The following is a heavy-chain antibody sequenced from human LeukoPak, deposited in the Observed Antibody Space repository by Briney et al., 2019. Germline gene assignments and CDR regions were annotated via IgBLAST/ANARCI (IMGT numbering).Heavy chain of an antibody. D-gene: IGHD6-13*01. CDR3: ARDLAAAFY. Sequence: ASVKVSCKASGYTFTSYGISWVRQAPGQGLEWMGIINPTGGSTTYAQKFQGRVTMTRDTSTSTVYMELSSLRSEDTAVYYCARDLAAAFYWGQGTLVTVSS. CDR1: GYTFTSYG. J-gene: IGHJ4*02. CDR2: INPTGGST. V-gene: IGHV1-46*01.